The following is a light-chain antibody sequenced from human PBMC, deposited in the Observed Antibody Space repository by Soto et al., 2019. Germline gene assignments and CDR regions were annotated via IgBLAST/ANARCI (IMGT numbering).Light chain of an antibody. CDR2: VAS. Sequence: ENVLTQSPGTLSLSPGQRATHSCRASQSINSSYLAWYQQKPGQAPRLLIYVASSRATGIPDRFSGSGSGTDFTLTISRLEPEDFAVYYCQQYGRSLTFGGGTKVEIK. J-gene: IGKJ4*01. CDR3: QQYGRSLT. CDR1: QSINSSY. V-gene: IGKV3-20*01.